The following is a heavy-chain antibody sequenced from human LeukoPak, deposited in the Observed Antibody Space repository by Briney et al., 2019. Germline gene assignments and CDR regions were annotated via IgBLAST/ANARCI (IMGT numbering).Heavy chain of an antibody. V-gene: IGHV3-21*01. J-gene: IGHJ6*02. CDR2: ISSSSSYI. D-gene: IGHD2-2*01. CDR1: GLTFSSYS. Sequence: PGGSLRLSCAASGLTFSSYSMNWVRQAPGKGLEWVSSISSSSSYIYYADSVKGRFTISRDNAKNSLYLQMNSLRAEDTAVYYCARGRCSSTSCTDYYYGMDVWGQGTTVTVSS. CDR3: ARGRCSSTSCTDYYYGMDV.